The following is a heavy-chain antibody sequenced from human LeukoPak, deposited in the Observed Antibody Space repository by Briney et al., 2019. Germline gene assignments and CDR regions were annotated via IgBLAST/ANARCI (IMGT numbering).Heavy chain of an antibody. CDR3: AKGNPLVRYGMDV. CDR2: SGGSGVST. J-gene: IGHJ6*02. V-gene: IGHV3-23*01. CDR1: GHTFSTYA. Sequence: PGGSLRLSCAASGHTFSTYARGWVRQAPGKGLEWVSASGGSGVSTFYADSVKGRFTISRDNSKNTLFLQMNSLRGEDTAVYYCAKGNPLVRYGMDVWGQGTTVTVSS. D-gene: IGHD3-10*01.